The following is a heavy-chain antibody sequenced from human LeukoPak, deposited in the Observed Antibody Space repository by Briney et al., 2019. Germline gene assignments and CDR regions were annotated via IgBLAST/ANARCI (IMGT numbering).Heavy chain of an antibody. CDR3: ARVGAIVARLPHYDY. Sequence: PGGSLRLSCAASGFTFSSYDMNWVRQAPGKGLEWISYISSSGATVYYADSVKGRFTESRNNAKNTLYLQMNSLRAEDTAVYYCARVGAIVARLPHYDYWGQGTLVTVSS. CDR2: ISSSGATV. CDR1: GFTFSSYD. J-gene: IGHJ4*02. D-gene: IGHD5-12*01. V-gene: IGHV3-48*01.